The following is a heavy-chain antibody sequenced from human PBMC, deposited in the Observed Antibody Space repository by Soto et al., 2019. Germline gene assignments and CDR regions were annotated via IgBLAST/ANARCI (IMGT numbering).Heavy chain of an antibody. CDR3: ARSYYDFWSGYHDY. D-gene: IGHD3-3*01. V-gene: IGHV3-33*01. CDR2: IWYDGSNQ. J-gene: IGHJ4*02. Sequence: QVQLVESGGGVVQPGRSLRLSCAASGFTFSSYGMHWVRQAPGKGLEWVAVIWYDGSNQYYADSVKGRFTISRDNSKNTLYLQRNSLRAEDTAVYYCARSYYDFWSGYHDYWGQGTLVTVSS. CDR1: GFTFSSYG.